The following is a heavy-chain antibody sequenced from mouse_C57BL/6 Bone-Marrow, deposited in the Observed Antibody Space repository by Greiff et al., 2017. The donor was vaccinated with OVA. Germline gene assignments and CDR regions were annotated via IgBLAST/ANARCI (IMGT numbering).Heavy chain of an antibody. Sequence: EVQLQQSGPELVKPGASVKIPCKASGYTFTDYNMDWVKQSHGKSLEWIGDINPNNGGTIYNQKFTGKATLTVDKSSSTAYMELRSLTSEDTAVYYCARLNSQEYAMDYWGQGTSVTVSS. CDR3: ARLNSQEYAMDY. J-gene: IGHJ4*01. CDR2: INPNNGGT. V-gene: IGHV1-18*01. CDR1: GYTFTDYN.